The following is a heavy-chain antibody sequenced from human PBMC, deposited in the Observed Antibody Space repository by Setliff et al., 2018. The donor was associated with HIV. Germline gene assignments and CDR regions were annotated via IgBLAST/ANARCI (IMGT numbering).Heavy chain of an antibody. V-gene: IGHV1-18*04. CDR2: INPSGGST. CDR1: GYTFTDFG. Sequence: ASVKVSCKASGYTFTDFGLSWVRQAPGQGLEWMGRINPSGGSTSYAQKFQGRVTMTTDTSTSTAYMELRSLRSDDTAVYYCARAGAEVTSHFDWWGQGTLVTVSS. CDR3: ARAGAEVTSHFDW. J-gene: IGHJ4*02. D-gene: IGHD2-21*02.